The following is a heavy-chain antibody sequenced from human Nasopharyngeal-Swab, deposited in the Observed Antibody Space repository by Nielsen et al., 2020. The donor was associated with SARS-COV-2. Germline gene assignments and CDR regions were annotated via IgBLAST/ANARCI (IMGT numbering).Heavy chain of an antibody. D-gene: IGHD3-22*01. CDR2: IVVGSGNT. J-gene: IGHJ4*02. V-gene: IGHV1-58*02. CDR1: GFTFTSSA. Sequence: SVKVSCKASGFTFTSSAMQWVRQARGQRLEWIGWIVVGSGNTNYAQKFQERVTITRDMSTSTVYMELSSLRSEDTAVYYCARDPRDRYYYDSSGYQTPGFDYWGQGTLVTVSS. CDR3: ARDPRDRYYYDSSGYQTPGFDY.